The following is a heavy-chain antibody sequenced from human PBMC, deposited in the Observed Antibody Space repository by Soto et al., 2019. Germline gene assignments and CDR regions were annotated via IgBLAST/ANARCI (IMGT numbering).Heavy chain of an antibody. V-gene: IGHV1-69*01. CDR2: IIPIFGTA. Sequence: QVQLVQSGAEVKKPGSSVKVSCKASGGTFSSYAISWVRQAPGQGLEWMGGIIPIFGTANYAQTFQGRVTITGDESTSTAYMELGSLRAEDTAVYYCARSYGSGPAPLCDYWGQGTLVTVSS. D-gene: IGHD3-10*01. J-gene: IGHJ4*02. CDR3: ARSYGSGPAPLCDY. CDR1: GGTFSSYA.